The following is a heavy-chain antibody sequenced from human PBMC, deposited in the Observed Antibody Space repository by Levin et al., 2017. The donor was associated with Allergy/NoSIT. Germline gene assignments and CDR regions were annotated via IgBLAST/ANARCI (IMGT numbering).Heavy chain of an antibody. CDR1: GFTFSNAW. CDR2: IKSKTDGGTT. Sequence: GGSLRLSCAASGFTFSNAWMSWVRQAPGKGLEWVGRIKSKTDGGTTDYAAPVKGRFTISRDDSKNTLYLQMNSLKTEDTAVYYCTTDGLEPKKGGYYYGMDVWGQGTTVTVSS. D-gene: IGHD1-1*01. CDR3: TTDGLEPKKGGYYYGMDV. J-gene: IGHJ6*02. V-gene: IGHV3-15*01.